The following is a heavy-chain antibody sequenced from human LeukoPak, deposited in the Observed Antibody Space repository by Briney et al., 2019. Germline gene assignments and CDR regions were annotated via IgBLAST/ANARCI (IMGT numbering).Heavy chain of an antibody. CDR3: ATYYDILTGHYYFDY. CDR2: FDPEDGET. CDR1: GYTLTELS. J-gene: IGHJ4*02. V-gene: IGHV1-24*01. D-gene: IGHD3-9*01. Sequence: ASAKVSCKVSGYTLTELSMHWVRQAPGKGLEWMGGFDPEDGETIYAQKFQGRVTMTEDTSTDTAYMELSSLRSEDTAVYYCATYYDILTGHYYFDYWGQGTLVTVSS.